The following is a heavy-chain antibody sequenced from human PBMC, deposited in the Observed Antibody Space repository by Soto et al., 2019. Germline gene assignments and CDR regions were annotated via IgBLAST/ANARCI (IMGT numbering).Heavy chain of an antibody. CDR2: IYYSGST. J-gene: IGHJ4*02. CDR1: GGSISSYY. D-gene: IGHD4-17*01. V-gene: IGHV4-59*01. CDR3: ARDFSLTMRYGDYYFVY. Sequence: SETLSLTCTVSGGSISSYYWSWIRQPPGKGLEWIGYIYYSGSTNYNPSLKSRVTISVDTSKNQFSLKLSSVTAADTAVYYCARDFSLTMRYGDYYFVYRGQGTLLT.